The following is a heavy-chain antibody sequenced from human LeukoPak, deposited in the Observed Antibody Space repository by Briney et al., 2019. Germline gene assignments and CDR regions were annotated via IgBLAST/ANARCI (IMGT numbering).Heavy chain of an antibody. CDR2: INPSGGST. J-gene: IGHJ4*02. D-gene: IGHD3-22*01. CDR1: GYTFTSYY. Sequence: ASVEVSCKASGYTFTSYYMHWVRQAPGQGLEWMGMINPSGGSTSYAQKFQGGVTMTRDTSTSTVYMELSSLRSEDTAVYYCARTGTFRGYYDYWGQGTLVTVSS. CDR3: ARTGTFRGYYDY. V-gene: IGHV1-46*01.